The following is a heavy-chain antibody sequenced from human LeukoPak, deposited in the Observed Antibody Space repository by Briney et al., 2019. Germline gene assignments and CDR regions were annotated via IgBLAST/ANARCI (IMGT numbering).Heavy chain of an antibody. CDR2: IYSGGST. CDR1: GFTVSSNY. D-gene: IGHD3-22*01. J-gene: IGHJ4*02. V-gene: IGHV3-53*01. Sequence: HPGGSLRLSCAASGFTVSSNYMSWVRQAPGKGLEWVSVIYSGGSTYYADSVKGRFTISRDNSKNTLYLQMNSLRAEDTAVYYCAKKDSSGYYSFDYWGQGTLVTVSS. CDR3: AKKDSSGYYSFDY.